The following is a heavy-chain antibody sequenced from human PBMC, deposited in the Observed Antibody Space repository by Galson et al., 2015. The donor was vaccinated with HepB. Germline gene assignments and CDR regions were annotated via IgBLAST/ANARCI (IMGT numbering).Heavy chain of an antibody. J-gene: IGHJ4*02. CDR2: INSDASNT. CDR1: GFTISTYW. D-gene: IGHD3-22*01. CDR3: ARDRNLYYYNSGGFLS. V-gene: IGHV3-74*01. Sequence: SLRLSCAASGFTISTYWMHGVRQAQGKGLVWVSRINSDASNTDYADSVKGRFTITRDNAKNTLYLQMNSLRAEDTAVYYCARDRNLYYYNSGGFLSWGRGTLVTVSS.